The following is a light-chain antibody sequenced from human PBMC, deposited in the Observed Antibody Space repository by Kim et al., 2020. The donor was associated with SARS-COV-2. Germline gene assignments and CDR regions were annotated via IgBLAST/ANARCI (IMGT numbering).Light chain of an antibody. J-gene: IGKJ2*01. Sequence: EIVMTQSPATLSVSPGERATLSCRASQSVSTNLAWYHQKPGQPPRLLLYGASTRATGIPTRFSGSGSGTEFTLTISSMQSEDFAVYYCQQYNNWPLYTFGQGTKVDIK. CDR1: QSVSTN. V-gene: IGKV3-15*01. CDR2: GAS. CDR3: QQYNNWPLYT.